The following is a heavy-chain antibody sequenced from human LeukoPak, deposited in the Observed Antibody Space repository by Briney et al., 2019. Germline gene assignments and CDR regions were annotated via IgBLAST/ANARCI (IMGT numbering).Heavy chain of an antibody. D-gene: IGHD3-16*01. CDR1: GGSISSYY. CDR3: ARDINFVMMGRFDAFDI. Sequence: SETLSLTCTVSGGSISSYYWSWIRQPAGKGLEGIGRIYTSGSTNYNPSLKSRVTISVDTSKNQFSLKLSSVTAADTAVYYCARDINFVMMGRFDAFDIWGQGTMATVSS. J-gene: IGHJ3*02. V-gene: IGHV4-4*07. CDR2: IYTSGST.